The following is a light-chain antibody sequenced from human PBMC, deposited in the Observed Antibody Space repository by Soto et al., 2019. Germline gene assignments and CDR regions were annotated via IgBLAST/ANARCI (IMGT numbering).Light chain of an antibody. CDR2: AAS. CDR3: QQYGSTPRT. V-gene: IGKV3-20*01. J-gene: IGKJ1*01. Sequence: ESLLTQAPGTLSLTPGEGATLSCRASQSLTNYLAWYQHKPGQAPRLLIYAASSRATGIPDRFSGSGSGTDFTLTISRLEPEDFAVYYCQQYGSTPRTFGQGTKVDIK. CDR1: QSLTNY.